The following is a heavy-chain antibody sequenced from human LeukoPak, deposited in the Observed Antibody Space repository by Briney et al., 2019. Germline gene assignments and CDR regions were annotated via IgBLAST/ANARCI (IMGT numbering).Heavy chain of an antibody. V-gene: IGHV3-66*02. CDR2: IYSGDNT. Sequence: GGSLRLSCAASGFTVSSNYMSWVRQAPGKGLEWVSVIYSGDNTYYADSVKGRFTISRDNSKNTLYLQMNSLRAEDTAVYYCARLGGYSYAPAAFDIWGQGTMVTASS. D-gene: IGHD5-18*01. J-gene: IGHJ3*02. CDR1: GFTVSSNY. CDR3: ARLGGYSYAPAAFDI.